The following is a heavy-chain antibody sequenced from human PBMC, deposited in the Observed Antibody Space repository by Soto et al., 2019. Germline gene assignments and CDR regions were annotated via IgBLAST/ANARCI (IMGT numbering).Heavy chain of an antibody. Sequence: ASVKVSCKASGYTFTSYGISWVRQAPGQGLEWMGWISAYNGNTNYAQKLQGRVTMTTDTSTSTAYMELRSLRSEDTAVYYCATEREQFELLSWGQVSLVTFSS. D-gene: IGHD6-19*01. CDR3: ATEREQFELLS. CDR2: ISAYNGNT. CDR1: GYTFTSYG. J-gene: IGHJ5*02. V-gene: IGHV1-18*01.